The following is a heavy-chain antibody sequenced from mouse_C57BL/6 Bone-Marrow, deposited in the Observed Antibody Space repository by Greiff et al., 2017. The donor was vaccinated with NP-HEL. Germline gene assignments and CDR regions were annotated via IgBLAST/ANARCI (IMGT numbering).Heavy chain of an antibody. CDR1: GYTFTDYN. V-gene: IGHV1-18*01. D-gene: IGHD2-4*01. Sequence: EVQGVESGPELVKPGASVKIPCKASGYTFTDYNMDWVKQSHGKSLEWIGDINPNNGGTIYNQKFKGKATLTVDKSSSTAYMELRSLTSEDTAVYYCASKRDHYDYDEFAYWGQGTLVTVSA. CDR2: INPNNGGT. J-gene: IGHJ3*01. CDR3: ASKRDHYDYDEFAY.